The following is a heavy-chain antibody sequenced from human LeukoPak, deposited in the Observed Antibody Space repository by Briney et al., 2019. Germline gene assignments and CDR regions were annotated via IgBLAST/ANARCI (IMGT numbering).Heavy chain of an antibody. J-gene: IGHJ5*02. Sequence: PGGSLRLSCAASGFTFSSYGMHWVRQAPGKGLEWVADITYDGRNNYYADSVKGQFTISRDNSKCTLYLQMNSLRAEDTAVYYCSRHNSRYPFDPWGQGTLVTVSS. CDR1: GFTFSSYG. D-gene: IGHD1-1*01. CDR3: SRHNSRYPFDP. V-gene: IGHV3-30*03. CDR2: ITYDGRNN.